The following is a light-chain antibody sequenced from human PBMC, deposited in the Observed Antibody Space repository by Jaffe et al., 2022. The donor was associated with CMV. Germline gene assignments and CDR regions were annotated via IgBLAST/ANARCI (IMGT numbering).Light chain of an antibody. CDR3: AAWDDSLHGVV. CDR2: GNN. Sequence: QSVLTQPPSASGTPGQRVTISCSGSSSNIGSNTVNWYQQLPGTAPKLLIYGNNRPSGVPDRFSGSRSGTSASLAISGLQSEDDADYYCAAWDDSLHGVVFGGGTKVTVL. V-gene: IGLV1-44*01. CDR1: SSNIGSNT. J-gene: IGLJ3*02.